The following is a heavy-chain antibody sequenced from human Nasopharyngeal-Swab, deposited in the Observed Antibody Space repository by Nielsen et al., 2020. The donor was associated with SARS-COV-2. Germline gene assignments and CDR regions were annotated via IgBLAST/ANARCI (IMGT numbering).Heavy chain of an antibody. CDR1: GFVFSSVW. Sequence: GESLKISCAASGFVFSSVWMSWVRQAPGKGLEWVGRIKRIADGGTVEYATAVRGRFSISRDDSRNTLFLQMNRLKTEDTAVYYCTTLHRTGWFWGQGTLVTVSS. J-gene: IGHJ4*02. CDR3: TTLHRTGWF. D-gene: IGHD6-19*01. CDR2: IKRIADGGTV. V-gene: IGHV3-15*01.